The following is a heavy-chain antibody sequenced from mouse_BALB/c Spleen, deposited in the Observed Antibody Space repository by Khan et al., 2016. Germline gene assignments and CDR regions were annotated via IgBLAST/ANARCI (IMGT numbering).Heavy chain of an antibody. J-gene: IGHJ3*01. CDR1: GYSITSDYA. Sequence: EVQLVESGPGLVKPSQSLSLTCTVTGYSITSDYAWNWIRQFPGNKLEWMGYISYSGSTSYNPSLKSRISITRDTSKNQFFLRLNSVTTEDTDTCYCAGELGWFAYWGQGTLVTVSA. CDR3: AGELGWFAY. D-gene: IGHD4-1*01. CDR2: ISYSGST. V-gene: IGHV3-2*02.